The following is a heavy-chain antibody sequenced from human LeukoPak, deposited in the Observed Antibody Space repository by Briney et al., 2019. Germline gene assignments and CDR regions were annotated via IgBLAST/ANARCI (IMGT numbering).Heavy chain of an antibody. V-gene: IGHV5-51*01. J-gene: IGHJ5*02. Sequence: GESLKISCKGSGYSFTSYWIGWVRQMPGKGLEWMGIIYPGDSDTRYSPSFQGQVTISADKSISTAYLQWSSLKASDTAMYYCASGSHTNMYSGSPLTWGQGTLVTVSS. D-gene: IGHD1-26*01. CDR1: GYSFTSYW. CDR3: ASGSHTNMYSGSPLT. CDR2: IYPGDSDT.